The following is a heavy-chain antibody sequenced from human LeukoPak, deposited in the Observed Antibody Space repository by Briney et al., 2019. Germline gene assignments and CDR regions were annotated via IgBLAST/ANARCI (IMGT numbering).Heavy chain of an antibody. D-gene: IGHD2-15*01. Sequence: PGGSLRLSCTASGFAFFNHWMHWVRQAPGKGLVWVSRIDGDGSTTDYADSVKGRATISRDNAKNTLYLQMNRLRADDTAVYYCVRGVNAAGSNWGKGALVTVSS. CDR1: GFAFFNHW. CDR2: IDGDGSTT. V-gene: IGHV3-74*01. J-gene: IGHJ4*02. CDR3: VRGVNAAGSN.